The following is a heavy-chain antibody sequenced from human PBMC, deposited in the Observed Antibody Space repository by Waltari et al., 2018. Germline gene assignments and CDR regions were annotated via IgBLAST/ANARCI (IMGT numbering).Heavy chain of an antibody. J-gene: IGHJ5*02. Sequence: QITLKESGPTLLKPTQTLTLTCTFSGFSLCTSGVGVGWIRHPPGKALQWLALISWDDDTRYHPSLKSRLTLTQDTSKHQAVLNMTHMDPVDTATYFCAPSRIASAAPFDPWRQGILVTVTS. CDR2: ISWDDDT. V-gene: IGHV2-5*02. D-gene: IGHD6-13*01. CDR3: APSRIASAAPFDP. CDR1: GFSLCTSGVG.